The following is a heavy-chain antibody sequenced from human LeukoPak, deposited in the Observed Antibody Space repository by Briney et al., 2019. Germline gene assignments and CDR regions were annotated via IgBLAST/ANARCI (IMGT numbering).Heavy chain of an antibody. D-gene: IGHD3-22*01. Sequence: PGGSLRLSCAASGFTFSSYAMHWVRQAPGKGLEWVAVISYDGSNKYYADSVKGRFTISRDNSKNTLYLQMNSLRAEDTAVYYCAKGALSDSSGYYWVDYRGQGTLVTVSS. CDR1: GFTFSSYA. CDR2: ISYDGSNK. CDR3: AKGALSDSSGYYWVDY. V-gene: IGHV3-30*04. J-gene: IGHJ4*02.